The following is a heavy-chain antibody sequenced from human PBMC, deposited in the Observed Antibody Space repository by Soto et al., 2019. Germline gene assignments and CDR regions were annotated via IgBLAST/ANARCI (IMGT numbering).Heavy chain of an antibody. J-gene: IGHJ4*02. CDR1: GFTFSSHW. CDR3: ARVYYDYIWGSYPLVY. D-gene: IGHD3-16*02. Sequence: EVQLVESGGGLVQPGGSLRLSCAASGFTFSSHWMSWVRQAPGKGLEWLASIKQDGSEKHSVDSVKGRFTISRDNAKNSLYLQMNSLRVEDTAVYYCARVYYDYIWGSYPLVYWGQGTLVIVSS. V-gene: IGHV3-7*01. CDR2: IKQDGSEK.